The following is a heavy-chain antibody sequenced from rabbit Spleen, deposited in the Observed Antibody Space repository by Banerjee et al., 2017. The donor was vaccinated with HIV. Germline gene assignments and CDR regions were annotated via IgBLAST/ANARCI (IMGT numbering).Heavy chain of an antibody. V-gene: IGHV1S39*01. Sequence: QEQLVESGGGLIQPGGSLKLSCKASGFDFSSYGVSWVRQAPGKGLEWIGYIDPIFHITTYASWAKGRFPISKTSSTTVTLQMTSLTAADTATYFCARNYVNAFDPWGPGTLVTVS. CDR1: GFDFSSYG. D-gene: IGHD4-2*01. J-gene: IGHJ2*01. CDR3: ARNYVNAFDP. CDR2: IDPIFHITT.